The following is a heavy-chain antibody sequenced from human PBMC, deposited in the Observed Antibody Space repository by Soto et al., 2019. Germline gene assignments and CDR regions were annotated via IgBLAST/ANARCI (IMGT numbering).Heavy chain of an antibody. CDR3: ARTYCSSTSCSSEYNWFDP. J-gene: IGHJ5*02. D-gene: IGHD2-2*01. CDR1: GFTFSSYA. CDR2: ISYDGSNK. Sequence: GGSLRLSCAASGFTFSSYAMHWVRQAPGKXLEWVAVISYDGSNKYYADSVKGRFTISRDNSKNTLYLQMNSLRAEDTAVYYCARTYCSSTSCSSEYNWFDPWGQGPLVTVSS. V-gene: IGHV3-30-3*02.